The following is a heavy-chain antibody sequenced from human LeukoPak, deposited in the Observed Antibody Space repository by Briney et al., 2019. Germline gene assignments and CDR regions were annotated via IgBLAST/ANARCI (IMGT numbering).Heavy chain of an antibody. V-gene: IGHV1-24*01. D-gene: IGHD1-1*01. CDR1: GYSLSELS. J-gene: IGHJ4*02. CDR2: FDPEDDEA. Sequence: GASVKVSCKVSGYSLSELSIHWVRQAPGKGLEWVGGFDPEDDEAIYVQSLEGRVTMTEDTSTDTAYMELSGLTSDDAAVYYCATDVTGTAPYDFWGQGTLVTVS. CDR3: ATDVTGTAPYDF.